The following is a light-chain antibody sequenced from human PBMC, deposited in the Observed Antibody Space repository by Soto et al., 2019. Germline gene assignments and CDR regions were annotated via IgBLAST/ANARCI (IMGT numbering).Light chain of an antibody. CDR2: GGT. Sequence: SVLTQPASVSGSPGQSITISCTGTSSDVGSYNLVSWYQQHPGEAPKLMIYGGTKRPSGVSNRFSGSKSGNTASLTISGLQAEDEADYYCCSYAGITTYYVFGTGTKATVL. V-gene: IGLV2-23*01. CDR3: CSYAGITTYYV. J-gene: IGLJ1*01. CDR1: SSDVGSYNL.